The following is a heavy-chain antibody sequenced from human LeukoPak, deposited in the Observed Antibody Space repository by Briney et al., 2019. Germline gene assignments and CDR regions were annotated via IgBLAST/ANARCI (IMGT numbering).Heavy chain of an antibody. D-gene: IGHD1-26*01. J-gene: IGHJ4*02. V-gene: IGHV4-39*07. CDR3: ARFSGSYAVDY. CDR1: GGSISSSSYY. Sequence: SETLSLTCTVSGGSISSSSYYWGWIRQPPGKGLEWIGSIYYSGSTYYNPSLKSRVTISVDTSKNQFSLKLSSVTAADTAVYYCARFSGSYAVDYWGQGTLVTVSS. CDR2: IYYSGST.